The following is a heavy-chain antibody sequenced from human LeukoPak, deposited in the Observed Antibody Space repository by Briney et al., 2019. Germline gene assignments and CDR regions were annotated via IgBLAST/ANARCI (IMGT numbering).Heavy chain of an antibody. Sequence: PSQTLSLACTVSDTSINTYSWSWIRQTPGKGLEWIGYVYASGDNNSGINTYNPSLESRVTITVDTSKNQFALRLTSLTAADTAVYYCARGDQEFDYWGQGTRVTVSS. J-gene: IGHJ4*02. V-gene: IGHV4-59*13. CDR2: VYASGDNNSGIN. CDR3: ARGDQEFDY. CDR1: DTSINTYS.